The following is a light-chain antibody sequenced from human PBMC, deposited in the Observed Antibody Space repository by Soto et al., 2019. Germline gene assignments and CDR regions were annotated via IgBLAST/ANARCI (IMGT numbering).Light chain of an antibody. CDR3: CSYAVSSTYV. CDR2: EGS. V-gene: IGLV2-23*01. CDR1: SSDVGNYNL. J-gene: IGLJ1*01. Sequence: QSALTQPASVSGSPGQSITISCTGTSSDVGNYNLVSWYQQHPGKAPKLMIYEGSKRPSGVSNRFYGSKSGNTASLRISGLQAEDEADYYCCSYAVSSTYVSGTGTKLTVL.